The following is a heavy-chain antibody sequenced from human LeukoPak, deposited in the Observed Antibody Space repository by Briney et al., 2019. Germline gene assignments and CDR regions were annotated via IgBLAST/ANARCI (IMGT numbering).Heavy chain of an antibody. Sequence: SETLSLTCTVSGGSISSYYWGWIRQPPGKGLEWIGYIYYSGSTNYNPSLKSRVTISVDTSKNQFSLKLSSVTAADTAVYYCARGLYSSGRYLLNWFDPWGQGTLVTVSS. CDR1: GGSISSYY. CDR3: ARGLYSSGRYLLNWFDP. CDR2: IYYSGST. J-gene: IGHJ5*02. V-gene: IGHV4-59*01. D-gene: IGHD6-19*01.